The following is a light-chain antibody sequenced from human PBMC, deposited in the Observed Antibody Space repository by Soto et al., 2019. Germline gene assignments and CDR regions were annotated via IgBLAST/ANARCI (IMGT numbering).Light chain of an antibody. J-gene: IGKJ5*01. CDR2: GAS. CDR1: QSVSNSN. V-gene: IGKV3-20*01. Sequence: ENVLTQSPGTLSLSPGEGATLSCRANQSVSNSNLAWHQQTPGQGPRLLIYGASSRAAGIPDRFSGSGSGTDFTLTISRLEPEDFAVDYCQQYATSPITFGQGTRLEIK. CDR3: QQYATSPIT.